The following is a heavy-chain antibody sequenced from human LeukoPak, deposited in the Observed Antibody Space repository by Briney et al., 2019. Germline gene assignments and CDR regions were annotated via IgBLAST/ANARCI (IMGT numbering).Heavy chain of an antibody. CDR2: TYYRSKWYN. CDR3: ARGRGYSYGYPYYYYGMDV. D-gene: IGHD5-18*01. V-gene: IGHV6-1*01. Sequence: SQTLSLTCAISGDSVSSNSAAWNWIRQSPSRGLEWLGRTYYRSKWYNDYAVSVKSRITINPDTSKNQFSLQLNSVTPEDTAVYYCARGRGYSYGYPYYYYGMDVWGQGTLVTVSS. CDR1: GDSVSSNSAA. J-gene: IGHJ6*02.